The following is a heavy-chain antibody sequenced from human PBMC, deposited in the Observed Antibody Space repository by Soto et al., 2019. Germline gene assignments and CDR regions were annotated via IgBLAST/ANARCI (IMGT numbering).Heavy chain of an antibody. Sequence: GASVKVSCKASGGTFSSYTISWVRQAPGQGLEWMGRIIPILGIANYAQKFQGRVTITADKSTSTAYMELSSLRSEDTAVYYCARALLLDFWSGPNWFDPWGQGSLVPVSS. D-gene: IGHD3-3*01. J-gene: IGHJ5*02. CDR1: GGTFSSYT. V-gene: IGHV1-69*02. CDR2: IIPILGIA. CDR3: ARALLLDFWSGPNWFDP.